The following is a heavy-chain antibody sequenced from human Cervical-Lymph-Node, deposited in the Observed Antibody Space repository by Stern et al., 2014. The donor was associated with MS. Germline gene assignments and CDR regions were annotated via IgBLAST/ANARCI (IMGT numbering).Heavy chain of an antibody. J-gene: IGHJ4*02. V-gene: IGHV3-21*01. D-gene: IGHD4-17*01. CDR3: ARARVGDYARSPHLDS. Sequence: EVQLVESGGGLVQPGESLRLSCDASGFTFRPYSINWVRQAPGQGLEWISSISNNSSHTYYADSVEGRFTIARDSAKDSVSLHMVSLRAEDTAVYYCARARVGDYARSPHLDSWGQGTLVTVSS. CDR1: GFTFRPYS. CDR2: ISNNSSHT.